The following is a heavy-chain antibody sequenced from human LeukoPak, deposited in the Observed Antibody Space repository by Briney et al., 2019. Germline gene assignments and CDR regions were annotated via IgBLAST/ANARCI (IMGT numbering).Heavy chain of an antibody. D-gene: IGHD1-26*01. CDR3: SRGLGGTYYGFGD. V-gene: IGHV3-74*01. CDR1: GFTFNSYR. CDR2: ISTDGTST. J-gene: IGHJ4*02. Sequence: GESLRLSCAASGFTFNSYRMHWVRQAPGKGLVSVSRISTDGTSTFYADSVKGRFTISRDNAKNTVYLQMNSLRAEDMGVYYCSRGLGGTYYGFGDWGQGTLVTVSS.